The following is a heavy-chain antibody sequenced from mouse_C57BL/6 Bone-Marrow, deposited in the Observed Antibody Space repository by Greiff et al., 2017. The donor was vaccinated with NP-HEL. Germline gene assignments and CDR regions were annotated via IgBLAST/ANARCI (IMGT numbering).Heavy chain of an antibody. Sequence: VKLMESGAELARPGASVKLSCKASGYTFTSYGISWVKQRTGQGLEWIGEIYPRSGNTYYNEKFKGKATLTADKSSSTAYMELRSLTSEDSAVYFCARDEIYYYGSSYPYYYAMDYWGQGTSVTVSS. J-gene: IGHJ4*01. CDR3: ARDEIYYYGSSYPYYYAMDY. CDR1: GYTFTSYG. D-gene: IGHD1-1*01. V-gene: IGHV1-81*01. CDR2: IYPRSGNT.